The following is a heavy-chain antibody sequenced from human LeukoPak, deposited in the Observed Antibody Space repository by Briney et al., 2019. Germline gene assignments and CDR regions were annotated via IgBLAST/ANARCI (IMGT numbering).Heavy chain of an antibody. CDR1: GYTFTSYG. V-gene: IGHV1-18*04. Sequence: ASVKVSCKPSGYTFTSYGISWVRQAPGQGLEWMGWISAYNGDTDYAQKFQGRVTMTTDTSTSTAYMELRSLRSDDTAVYYCARGRRSFDYWGQGTLVAVSS. J-gene: IGHJ4*02. D-gene: IGHD3-16*01. CDR3: ARGRRSFDY. CDR2: ISAYNGDT.